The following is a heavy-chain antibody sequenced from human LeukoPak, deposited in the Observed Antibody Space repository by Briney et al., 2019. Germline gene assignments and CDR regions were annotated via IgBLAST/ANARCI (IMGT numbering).Heavy chain of an antibody. Sequence: GWSLRLSCAASGFTFSRYAIHWVRQAPGKGLEWVAIISDDGSKKFYADSVRGRFTISRDDSKSTLYLEMNSLSTEDTALYYCAKDNNYFDYWGQGTLVTVSS. CDR2: ISDDGSKK. V-gene: IGHV3-30-3*01. CDR1: GFTFSRYA. J-gene: IGHJ4*02. CDR3: AKDNNYFDY.